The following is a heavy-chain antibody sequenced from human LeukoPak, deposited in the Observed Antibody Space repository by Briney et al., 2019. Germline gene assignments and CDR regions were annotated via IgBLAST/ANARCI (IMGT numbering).Heavy chain of an antibody. CDR1: GFSFSDTGEC. CDR2: ISWNDDK. CDR3: VHSSLATNGMDV. V-gene: IGHV2-5*01. Sequence: SGPTLVNPTQTLTLTCTFSGFSFSDTGECVGWIRQPPGEALEWLALISWNDDKFYNASLKSRLSITKDTSKNQVILTMTTLDPIDTATYYCVHSSLATNGMDVWGQGAAVTVSS. J-gene: IGHJ6*02.